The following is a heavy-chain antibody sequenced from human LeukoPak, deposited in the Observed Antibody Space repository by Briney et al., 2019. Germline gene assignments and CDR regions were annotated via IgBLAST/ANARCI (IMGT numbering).Heavy chain of an antibody. CDR2: ISGSGGST. Sequence: GGSLRLSCAASEFTFSSYAMSWVRQAQGKGLEWVSTISGSGGSTYYADSVKGRFTISRDNANNALFLQMNSLRAEDTAVYSCARDRGGSSGGHFFDWWGQGTLVTVSS. J-gene: IGHJ4*02. D-gene: IGHD4-23*01. CDR3: ARDRGGSSGGHFFDW. V-gene: IGHV3-23*01. CDR1: EFTFSSYA.